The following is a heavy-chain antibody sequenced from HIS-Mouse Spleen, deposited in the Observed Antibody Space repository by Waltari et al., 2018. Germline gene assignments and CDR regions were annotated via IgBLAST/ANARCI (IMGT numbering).Heavy chain of an antibody. J-gene: IGHJ5*02. Sequence: QVQLVQSGAEVKKPGASVKVSCKASGYTFTSYDINWVRQATGQGLEWMGWMNPNSGNTGYAQQFQGRVTMTRNTSISTAYMELSSLRSEDTAVYYCARIGSHRRGYSYGYWFDPWGQGTLVTVSS. V-gene: IGHV1-8*01. CDR2: MNPNSGNT. D-gene: IGHD5-18*01. CDR3: ARIGSHRRGYSYGYWFDP. CDR1: GYTFTSYD.